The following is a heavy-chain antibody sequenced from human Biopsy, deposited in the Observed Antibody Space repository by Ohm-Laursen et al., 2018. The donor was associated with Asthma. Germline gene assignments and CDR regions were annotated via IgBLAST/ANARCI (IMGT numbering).Heavy chain of an antibody. D-gene: IGHD4-17*01. V-gene: IGHV1-69*01. Sequence: SSVKVSCKAHGDILSSFGIKWGRKAPGQGLEWMGGVIPIYGTTHTAQKFQGRVTITADESTSTAYMELTSLRKEDTAVYYCARGGYNGDRRHHNGLDVWGQGTPVTVSS. CDR2: VIPIYGTT. CDR3: ARGGYNGDRRHHNGLDV. J-gene: IGHJ6*02. CDR1: GDILSSFG.